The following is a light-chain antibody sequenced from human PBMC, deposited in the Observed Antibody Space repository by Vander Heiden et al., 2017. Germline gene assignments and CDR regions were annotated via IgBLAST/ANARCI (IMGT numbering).Light chain of an antibody. CDR2: AAS. CDR1: QSISSY. V-gene: IGKV1-39*01. CDR3: QQSYSRGLT. Sequence: DIQTTQSHSSLSASVGDRVTITCRASQSISSYLNWYQQKPGKAPKLLIYAASSLQSGVPSRFSGSGSGTDFTLTISSLQPEDFATYYCQQSYSRGLTFGGGTKVEIK. J-gene: IGKJ4*01.